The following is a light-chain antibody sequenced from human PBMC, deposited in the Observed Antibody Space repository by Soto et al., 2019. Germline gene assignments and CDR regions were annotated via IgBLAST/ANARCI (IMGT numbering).Light chain of an antibody. Sequence: EIVMTQSPATLFVSPGERATLSCRASQSVSSNLAWYQQKPGQAPRLLMYGASTRATGIPVRFSGSGSGTEFTLTISSLQSEDFAVYYCQQYNDWRTFGQGTKV. CDR1: QSVSSN. CDR3: QQYNDWRT. J-gene: IGKJ1*01. CDR2: GAS. V-gene: IGKV3-15*01.